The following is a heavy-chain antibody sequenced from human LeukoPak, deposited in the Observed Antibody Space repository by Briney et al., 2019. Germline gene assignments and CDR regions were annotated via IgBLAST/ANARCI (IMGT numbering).Heavy chain of an antibody. CDR1: GLTFSSSA. D-gene: IGHD1-26*01. CDR3: AKRAALLVGATFDN. V-gene: IGHV3-23*01. J-gene: IGHJ4*02. CDR2: ISGSRSST. Sequence: GGSLRLSCAAPGLTFSSSAMGSVRQAPGKGLEWVPPISGSRSSTYYADSVEGRFTISRDHSKNTLYLQMNSLRDEETAVYCCAKRAALLVGATFDNWGQGTLVTVSS.